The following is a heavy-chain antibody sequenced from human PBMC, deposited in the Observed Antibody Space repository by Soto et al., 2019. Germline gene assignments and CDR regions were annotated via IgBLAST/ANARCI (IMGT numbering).Heavy chain of an antibody. J-gene: IGHJ4*02. V-gene: IGHV3-21*01. D-gene: IGHD6-6*01. Sequence: SCAASGFTFSSYSMNWVRQAPGKGLEWVSSISSSSSYIYYADSVKGRFTISRDNAKNSLYLQMNSLRAEDTAVYYCARDGYSSSSGSYWGQGTLVTVSS. CDR1: GFTFSSYS. CDR2: ISSSSSYI. CDR3: ARDGYSSSSGSY.